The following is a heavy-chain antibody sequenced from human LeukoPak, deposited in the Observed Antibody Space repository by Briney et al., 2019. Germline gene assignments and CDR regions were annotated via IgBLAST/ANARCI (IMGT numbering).Heavy chain of an antibody. CDR3: AREGTSGTHLNWFDP. CDR1: GGSLSGRSYY. Sequence: SETLSLTCSVSGGSLSGRSYYWGWIRQPPGKGLEWIGSVYYSGSTYYNPSLKSRVTISVDTSKNRFSLNVFSVTAADTAVYYCAREGTSGTHLNWFDPWGQGTLVTVSS. J-gene: IGHJ5*02. D-gene: IGHD1-1*01. CDR2: VYYSGST. V-gene: IGHV4-39*02.